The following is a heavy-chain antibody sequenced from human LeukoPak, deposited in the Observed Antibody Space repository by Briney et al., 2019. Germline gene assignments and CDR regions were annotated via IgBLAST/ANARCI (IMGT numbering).Heavy chain of an antibody. CDR3: TAVYGGPDP. J-gene: IGHJ5*02. V-gene: IGHV3-7*01. CDR2: INEDGSEK. D-gene: IGHD2-8*01. CDR1: GFSLSSCS. Sequence: GGSLRLFCAASGFSLSSCSMIWVRQAPGKGLEWVANINEDGSEKSYVDSVKGRFTMSRDNAKNSLFLQLNSLRDEDTALYYCTAVYGGPDPWGQGTLVTLSS.